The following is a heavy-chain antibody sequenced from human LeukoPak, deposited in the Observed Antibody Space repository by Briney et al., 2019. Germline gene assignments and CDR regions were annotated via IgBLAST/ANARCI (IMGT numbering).Heavy chain of an antibody. J-gene: IGHJ4*02. Sequence: KPSETLSLTCTVSGGSISSYYWSWLRQPPGKGLEWLGYIYYSGSTNYNPSLKSRVTISVDTSKNQFSLKLSSVTAADTAVYYCASGGYYDSSGYYIVQFDYWGQGTLVTVSS. V-gene: IGHV4-59*01. D-gene: IGHD3-22*01. CDR1: GGSISSYY. CDR3: ASGGYYDSSGYYIVQFDY. CDR2: IYYSGST.